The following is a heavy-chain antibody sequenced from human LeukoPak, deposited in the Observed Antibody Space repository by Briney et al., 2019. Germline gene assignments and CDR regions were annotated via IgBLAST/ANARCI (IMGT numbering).Heavy chain of an antibody. CDR3: ARKAMSFSEWPLYFDY. V-gene: IGHV3-23*01. D-gene: IGHD3-3*01. J-gene: IGHJ4*02. CDR2: ISGSGATT. CDR1: GFTFTSHA. Sequence: TGGSLRLSCAASGFTFTSHAMSWVRQAPGKGLEWVSVISGSGATTYYADSVKGRFTISRDNSQNTLYLQMNSLRAEDTAVYYCARKAMSFSEWPLYFDYWGQGTLVTVSS.